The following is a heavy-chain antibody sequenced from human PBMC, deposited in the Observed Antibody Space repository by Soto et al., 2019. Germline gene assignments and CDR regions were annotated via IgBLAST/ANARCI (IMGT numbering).Heavy chain of an antibody. Sequence: SETLSLTCTVFGGSISSYYWSWIRQPPGKGLEWIGYIYYSGSTNYNPSLKSRVTISVDTSKNQFSLKLSSVTAADPAVYYCARDRGYSRGNYYYGMDVWGQGTTVTVSS. D-gene: IGHD5-18*01. V-gene: IGHV4-59*01. CDR1: GGSISSYY. J-gene: IGHJ6*02. CDR2: IYYSGST. CDR3: ARDRGYSRGNYYYGMDV.